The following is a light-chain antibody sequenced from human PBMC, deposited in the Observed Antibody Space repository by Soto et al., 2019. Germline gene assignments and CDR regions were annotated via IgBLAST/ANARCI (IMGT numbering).Light chain of an antibody. CDR1: QGISSY. CDR3: QQLNSYPPYT. V-gene: IGKV1-9*01. Sequence: IQLTQSPSSLSASVGDRVTITCRASQGISSYLAWYQQKPGKAPKLLIYAASTFQSGVPSRFSGSGSGTDFTLTISSLQPEDFATYYCQQLNSYPPYTFGQGTKLEIK. CDR2: AAS. J-gene: IGKJ2*01.